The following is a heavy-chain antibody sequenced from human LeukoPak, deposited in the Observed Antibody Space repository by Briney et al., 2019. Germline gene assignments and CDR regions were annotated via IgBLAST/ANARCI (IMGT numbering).Heavy chain of an antibody. CDR3: VRTYSSGWYGSVDY. J-gene: IGHJ4*02. CDR1: GFTFSSFA. D-gene: IGHD6-19*01. CDR2: ISSNGDST. Sequence: GGSLRLSCAASGFTFSSFAMSWVRQAPGRGLESVSGISSNGDSTYYADSVKGRFTISRDNSKNTLYLQMSSLRAEDTAVYYCVRTYSSGWYGSVDYWGQGTLVTVSS. V-gene: IGHV3-64D*06.